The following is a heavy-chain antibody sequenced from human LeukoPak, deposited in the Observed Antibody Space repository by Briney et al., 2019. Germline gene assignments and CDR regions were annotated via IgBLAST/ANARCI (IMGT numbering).Heavy chain of an antibody. V-gene: IGHV3-48*03. CDR3: ARGDYGSGSYYFDC. CDR2: ISSSGSTI. CDR1: GFTFSSYE. D-gene: IGHD3-10*01. Sequence: GGSLRLSCAASGFTFSSYEMNWVRQAPGKGLEWVSYISSSGSTIYYADSVKGRFTISRDNAKNSLYLQMNSLRAEDTAVYYCARGDYGSGSYYFDCWGQGTLVTVSS. J-gene: IGHJ4*02.